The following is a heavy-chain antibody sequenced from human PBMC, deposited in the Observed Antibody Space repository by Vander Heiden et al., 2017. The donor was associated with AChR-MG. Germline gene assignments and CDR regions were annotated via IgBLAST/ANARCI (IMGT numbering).Heavy chain of an antibody. CDR3: ASRGLSGSYYYYGMDV. CDR2: ITSSSTYI. J-gene: IGHJ6*02. V-gene: IGHV3-21*06. D-gene: IGHD1-26*01. CDR1: GFTFSSQN. Sequence: EMQLVESGGGLVKPGGSLRLSCAASGFTFSSQNRNLVRQAPAKGLEWVSSITSSSTYIYYADSVKGRFTISRDDAKNSLFLQMNSLRAEDTAVYYCASRGLSGSYYYYGMDVWGQGTTVTVSS.